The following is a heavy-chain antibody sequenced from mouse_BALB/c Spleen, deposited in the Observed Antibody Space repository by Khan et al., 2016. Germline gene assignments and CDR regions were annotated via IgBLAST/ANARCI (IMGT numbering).Heavy chain of an antibody. CDR1: GFTFSNYA. V-gene: IGHV5-6-5*01. Sequence: EVELVESGGGLVKPGGSMKLSCAASGFTFSNYAMSWVRQTPEKRLEWVASISSGGSTYYPDSVKGRFTISRDTARNILYLQLTSVRSDVTALYYCARDDWFTYWGQGTLVTVSA. J-gene: IGHJ3*01. CDR2: ISSGGST. CDR3: ARDDWFTY.